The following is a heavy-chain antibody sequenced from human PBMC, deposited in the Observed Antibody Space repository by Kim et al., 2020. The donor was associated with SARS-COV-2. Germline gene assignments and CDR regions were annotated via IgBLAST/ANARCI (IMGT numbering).Heavy chain of an antibody. Sequence: ASVKVSCKASGYTFTSYSMHWVRQAPGQRLEWMVRINAGNGNTKYSQKFQGRVTITRDTSASTAYMELSSLRSEDTAVYYCARARPYCSGGSCYSARSTTVGYWGKGTLVDVSS. CDR2: INAGNGNT. CDR3: ARARPYCSGGSCYSARSTTVGY. V-gene: IGHV1-3*01. J-gene: IGHJ4*02. CDR1: GYTFTSYS. D-gene: IGHD2-15*01.